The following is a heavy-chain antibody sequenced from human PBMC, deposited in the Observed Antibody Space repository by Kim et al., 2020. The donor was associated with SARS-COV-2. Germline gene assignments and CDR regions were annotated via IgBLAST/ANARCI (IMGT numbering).Heavy chain of an antibody. CDR2: ITPDSSHT. D-gene: IGHD1-7*01. V-gene: IGHV3-21*01. Sequence: GGSLRLSCAASGFTFRGYAMNWVRQAPGKGLEWVSSITPDSSHTFYADSVKGRFTISRDNAQNSLFLQMNSLMIEDTAVYYCAGEGGTYAFDVWGQGTMLTVSS. J-gene: IGHJ3*01. CDR3: AGEGGTYAFDV. CDR1: GFTFRGYA.